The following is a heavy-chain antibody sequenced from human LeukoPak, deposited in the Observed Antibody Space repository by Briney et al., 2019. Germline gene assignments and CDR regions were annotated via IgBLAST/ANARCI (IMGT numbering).Heavy chain of an antibody. J-gene: IGHJ3*02. V-gene: IGHV5-51*01. D-gene: IGHD5-18*01. CDR2: IYPGDSDT. CDR1: GYSFTSYW. Sequence: GESLKISCKGSGYSFTSYWIGWVRQMPGKGLEWMGIIYPGDSDTRYSPSFQGQVTISADKSISTAYLQWSSLKASDTAMYYCARHVKYSYAHDAFDIWGQGTMVTVSS. CDR3: ARHVKYSYAHDAFDI.